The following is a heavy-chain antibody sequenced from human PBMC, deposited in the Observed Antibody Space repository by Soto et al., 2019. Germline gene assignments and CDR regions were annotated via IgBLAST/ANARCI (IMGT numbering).Heavy chain of an antibody. J-gene: IGHJ4*02. Sequence: QPGGSLRLSCAASGFTFSGYAMTWVRQAPGKGLEWVSSTGGSGVATYYADSVTGRFTISRDNSKNTLYLQMDSLRAEDTAVYYCAKDSPLSGTGRLAFDYWGQGTLVTVSS. CDR2: TGGSGVAT. D-gene: IGHD3-10*01. CDR3: AKDSPLSGTGRLAFDY. V-gene: IGHV3-23*01. CDR1: GFTFSGYA.